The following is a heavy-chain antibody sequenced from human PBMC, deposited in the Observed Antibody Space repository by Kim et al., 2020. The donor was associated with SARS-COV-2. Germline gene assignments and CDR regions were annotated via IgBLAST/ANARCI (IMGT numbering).Heavy chain of an antibody. V-gene: IGHV4-39*01. CDR3: ASTPDARGGWYGEDWFDP. D-gene: IGHD6-19*01. CDR1: GGSISSSSYY. Sequence: SETLSLTCTVSGGSISSSSYYWGWIRQPPGKGLEWIGSIYYSGSTYYNPSLKSRVTISVDTSKNQFSLKLSSVTAADTAVYYCASTPDARGGWYGEDWFDPWGQGTLVTVSS. J-gene: IGHJ5*02. CDR2: IYYSGST.